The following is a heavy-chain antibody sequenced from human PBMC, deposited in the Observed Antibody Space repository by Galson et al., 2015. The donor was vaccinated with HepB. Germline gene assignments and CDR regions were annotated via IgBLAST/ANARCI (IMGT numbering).Heavy chain of an antibody. V-gene: IGHV3-21*01. Sequence: SLRLSCAASGFTFSSYEMNWVRQAPGKRLEWVSSISSSSSYIYYADSVKGRFTISRDNAKNSLYLQMNSLRAEDTAVYYCAREGSYYIYGMDVWGQGTTVTVSS. CDR1: GFTFSSYE. CDR3: AREGSYYIYGMDV. J-gene: IGHJ6*02. CDR2: ISSSSSYI. D-gene: IGHD3-10*01.